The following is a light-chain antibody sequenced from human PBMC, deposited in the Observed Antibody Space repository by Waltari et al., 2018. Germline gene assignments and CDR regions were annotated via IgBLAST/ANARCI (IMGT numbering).Light chain of an antibody. CDR3: ATWDNNLKDVV. J-gene: IGLJ2*01. CDR2: YNN. Sequence: VLTQPPLESAAPGQKVTISCPGSSSNIGNYYVSWYYQLPGAAPKLLIYYNNARPSGIPYRFSASKSVTSATLGITGLQIGDEADYYCATWDNNLKDVVFGGGTKLTVL. V-gene: IGLV1-51*01. CDR1: SSNIGNYY.